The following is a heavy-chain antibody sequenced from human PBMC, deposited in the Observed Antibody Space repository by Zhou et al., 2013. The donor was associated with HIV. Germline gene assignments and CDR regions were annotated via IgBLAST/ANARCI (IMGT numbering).Heavy chain of an antibody. J-gene: IGHJ6*03. V-gene: IGHV1-69*05. CDR3: ARGLDIVATQYIHYYYYMDV. CDR2: TIPSFHIT. Sequence: QVQLVQSGTEVKKPGSSVRVSCKASGVTFNRYAVNWVRQTPGQGLYWIGGTIPSFHITNYAKTLQGRVTITSDESTNTVYMELGSLKSEDTAIYYCARGLDIVATQYIHYYYYMDVWGKGTTVTVSS. CDR1: GVTFNRYA. D-gene: IGHD5-12*01.